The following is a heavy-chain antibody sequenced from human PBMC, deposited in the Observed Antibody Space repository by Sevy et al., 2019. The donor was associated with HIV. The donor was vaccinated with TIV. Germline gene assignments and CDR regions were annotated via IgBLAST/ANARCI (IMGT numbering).Heavy chain of an antibody. J-gene: IGHJ4*02. D-gene: IGHD3-10*01. V-gene: IGHV1-2*02. Sequence: ASVKVSCKASGYMFIGYYIHWVRQAPGRGLEWMGWIIPSSGDTNYGQRFLGRVTMTRDTSINIAYMELNSLTSDDTAVYYCTRGVYGSGTYLNDYWGQGTLVTVSS. CDR2: IIPSSGDT. CDR1: GYMFIGYY. CDR3: TRGVYGSGTYLNDY.